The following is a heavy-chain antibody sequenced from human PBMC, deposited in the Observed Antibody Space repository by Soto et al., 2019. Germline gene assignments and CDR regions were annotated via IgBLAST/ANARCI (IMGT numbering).Heavy chain of an antibody. CDR1: GFTLSSYA. J-gene: IGHJ5*02. CDR2: FSGTGGYT. D-gene: IGHD4-17*01. V-gene: IGHV3-23*01. Sequence: GGSLRLSCAASGFTLSSYAMSWVRQAPGKGLEWVSTFSGTGGYTYYTDSVKGRFTISRDESKNTLFLHMNSLRAADTAVYYCARGQRALITYGPFDPWGQGTLVTVSS. CDR3: ARGQRALITYGPFDP.